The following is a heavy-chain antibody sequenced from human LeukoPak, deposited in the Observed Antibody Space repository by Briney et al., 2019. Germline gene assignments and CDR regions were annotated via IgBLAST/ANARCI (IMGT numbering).Heavy chain of an antibody. Sequence: GGSLRLSCSASGFTFSSYAMQWVRQAPGKGLEYVSGMSSNGGSTYYADSVKGRFTISRDTSKNTLYLQMSSLRTEDTAVYYCVKRAVSDAGTNTQFYFDYWGQGTLVTVSS. J-gene: IGHJ4*02. CDR1: GFTFSSYA. CDR2: MSSNGGST. CDR3: VKRAVSDAGTNTQFYFDY. D-gene: IGHD4-17*01. V-gene: IGHV3-64D*06.